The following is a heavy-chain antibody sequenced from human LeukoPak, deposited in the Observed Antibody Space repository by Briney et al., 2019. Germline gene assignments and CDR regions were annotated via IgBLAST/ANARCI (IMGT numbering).Heavy chain of an antibody. J-gene: IGHJ4*02. D-gene: IGHD3-22*01. Sequence: GGSLRLSCAASEFTFSDYYMRWIRQAPGKGLEWVSYISSNGSTIYYADSVKGRFTISRDNAKNSLYLQMNSLRAEDTAVYYCAKNPILTMIVVVHKLHYFDYWGQGTLVTVSS. CDR1: EFTFSDYY. V-gene: IGHV3-11*01. CDR2: ISSNGSTI. CDR3: AKNPILTMIVVVHKLHYFDY.